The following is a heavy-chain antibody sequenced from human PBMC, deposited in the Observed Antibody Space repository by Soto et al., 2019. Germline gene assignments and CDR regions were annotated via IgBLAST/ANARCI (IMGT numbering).Heavy chain of an antibody. Sequence: QVQLVESGGGVVQPGRSLRLSCAASGFTFSSYAMHWVRRAPGKGLEWMAVMSYDGSNKYYADSVKGRFTISRDNSKNTVYLQMMSLRPEDTALYSCARDGGDYWGQGTLVIVSS. D-gene: IGHD3-16*01. J-gene: IGHJ4*02. CDR3: ARDGGDY. CDR1: GFTFSSYA. CDR2: MSYDGSNK. V-gene: IGHV3-30-3*01.